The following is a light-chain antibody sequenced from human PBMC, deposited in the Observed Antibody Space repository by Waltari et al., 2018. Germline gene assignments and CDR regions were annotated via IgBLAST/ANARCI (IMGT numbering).Light chain of an antibody. V-gene: IGKV3-15*01. CDR1: QDISTN. J-gene: IGKJ5*01. CDR2: GAS. CDR3: QQYTDWPVT. Sequence: ETVMTQSPATLSVSLGERATLSCRASQDISTNLAWYQQNPGQAPRLLIYGASTRATGVPARFTAGGSRTDFTLTISSLQSEDFAVYFCQQYTDWPVTFGQGTRLEI.